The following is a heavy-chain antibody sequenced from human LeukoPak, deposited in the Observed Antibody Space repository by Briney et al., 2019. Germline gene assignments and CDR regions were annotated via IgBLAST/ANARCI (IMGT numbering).Heavy chain of an antibody. V-gene: IGHV4-39*01. Sequence: PSETLSLTCAVSAGSITSSSYYWGWIRQFPGKGLEWIGSIYYSGSTYCNPSLQSRVAISVDTSKNQFSLKLNSVTAADTAMYCCARSGGYCGPTTCHVTNYDFWGQGALVTVSS. CDR1: AGSITSSSYY. CDR3: ARSGGYCGPTTCHVTNYDF. D-gene: IGHD2-15*01. J-gene: IGHJ4*02. CDR2: IYYSGST.